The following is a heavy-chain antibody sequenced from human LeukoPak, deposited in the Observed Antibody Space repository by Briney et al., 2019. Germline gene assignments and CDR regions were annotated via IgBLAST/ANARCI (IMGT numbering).Heavy chain of an antibody. CDR2: ICDVGGAT. Sequence: GGSLRLSCAASVFTFSNFAMSWVREAPEKRLEWGSTICDVGGATYYADSERDRFTISTDNSKNTLYLQMNTLRAEDTALYYCARVWAKESYYHYWGQGKLVTVSS. V-gene: IGHV3-23*01. CDR3: ARVWAKESYYHY. CDR1: VFTFSNFA. J-gene: IGHJ1*01. D-gene: IGHD3-10*01.